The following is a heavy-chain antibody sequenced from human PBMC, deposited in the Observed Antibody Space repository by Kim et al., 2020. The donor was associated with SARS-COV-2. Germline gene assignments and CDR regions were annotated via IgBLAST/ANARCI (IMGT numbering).Heavy chain of an antibody. D-gene: IGHD3-10*01. Sequence: ASVKVSCKASGYTFTSYAMHWLRQAPGQRLEWMGWINAGNGYTKYSQKFQGRLTITRDTSASTAYMELSSLTSEDTAVCYCAKDWEVRGITPGYWGQGTSVTDSS. CDR2: INAGNGYT. V-gene: IGHV1-3*01. J-gene: IGHJ4*02. CDR1: GYTFTSYA. CDR3: AKDWEVRGITPGY.